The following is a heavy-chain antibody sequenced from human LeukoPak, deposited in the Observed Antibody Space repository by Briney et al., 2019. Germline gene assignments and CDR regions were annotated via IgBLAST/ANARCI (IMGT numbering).Heavy chain of an antibody. J-gene: IGHJ4*02. D-gene: IGHD2/OR15-2a*01. Sequence: ASVKVSCKASGYTFTRYYMHWVRQAPGQGLEWMGWINPKTGGTNYAQKFQGRVTMTRDTSISTIRTAYMELSRLRSDDTAVYYCARVSSLGYFDYWGQGTLVTVSS. CDR1: GYTFTRYY. V-gene: IGHV1-2*02. CDR2: INPKTGGT. CDR3: ARVSSLGYFDY.